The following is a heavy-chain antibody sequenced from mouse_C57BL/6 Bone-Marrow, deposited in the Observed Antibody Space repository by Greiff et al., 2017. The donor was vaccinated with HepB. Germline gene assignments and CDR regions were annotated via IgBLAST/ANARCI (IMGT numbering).Heavy chain of an antibody. CDR3: ARNDGYYVYAMDY. J-gene: IGHJ4*01. CDR1: GFTFSDYY. D-gene: IGHD2-3*01. Sequence: EVKVVESGGGLVQPGGSLKLSCAASGFTFSDYYMYWVRQTPEKRLEWVAYISNGGGSTYYPDTVKGRFTISRDNAKNTLYLQMSRLKSEDTAMYYCARNDGYYVYAMDYWGQGTSVTVSS. CDR2: ISNGGGST. V-gene: IGHV5-12*01.